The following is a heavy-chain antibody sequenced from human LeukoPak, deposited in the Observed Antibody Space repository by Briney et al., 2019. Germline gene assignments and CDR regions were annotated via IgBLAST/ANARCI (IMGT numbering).Heavy chain of an antibody. J-gene: IGHJ4*02. D-gene: IGHD2-15*01. CDR1: GGSISSSSYY. CDR3: ARHDLVGGQFDY. V-gene: IGHV4-39*01. CDR2: IYYSGST. Sequence: SETLSLTCTVSGGSISSSSYYWGWIRQPPGKGLEWIGSIYYSGSTYYNPSLKSRVTISVDTSKNQFSLKLSSVTAADTAVYYCARHDLVGGQFDYWGQGTLVTVSS.